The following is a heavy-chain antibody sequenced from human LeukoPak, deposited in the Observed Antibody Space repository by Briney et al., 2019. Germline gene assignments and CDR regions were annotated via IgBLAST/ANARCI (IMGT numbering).Heavy chain of an antibody. Sequence: GGSLRLSCAASGFTFSSYWMSWVRQAPGKGLEWVATIKQDGSEKYYVDSVKGRFTISRDNAKNSLYLQMNSLSAEDTAVYSCAKAPPERLTYYYYYYMDGCGKGTTVTVSS. CDR2: IKQDGSEK. D-gene: IGHD1-1*01. CDR3: AKAPPERLTYYYYYYMDG. CDR1: GFTFSSYW. V-gene: IGHV3-7*01. J-gene: IGHJ6*03.